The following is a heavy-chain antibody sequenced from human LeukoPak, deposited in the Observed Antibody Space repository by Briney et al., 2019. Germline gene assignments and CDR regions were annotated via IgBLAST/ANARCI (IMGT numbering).Heavy chain of an antibody. CDR3: ARLSGSYYVFDS. J-gene: IGHJ4*02. Sequence: ASVKVSCKASGYTFTGYYMHWVRQAPGQGLEWMGWINPNSGGTNYAQKFQGRVTMTRDTSISTAYMELSRLRSDDTAVYYCARLSGSYYVFDSWGQGTLVTVSS. V-gene: IGHV1-2*02. CDR2: INPNSGGT. CDR1: GYTFTGYY. D-gene: IGHD1-26*01.